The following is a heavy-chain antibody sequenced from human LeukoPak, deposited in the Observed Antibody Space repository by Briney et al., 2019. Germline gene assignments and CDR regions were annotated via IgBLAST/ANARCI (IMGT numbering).Heavy chain of an antibody. D-gene: IGHD6-19*01. Sequence: GGSLRLSCAASGFTFSSNYMSWVRQAPGKGLEWVSVIYSGGSTYYADSVKGRFTISRDNSKNTLYLQMNSLRAEDTAVYYCARDGSSGWSGGYYYYGMDVWGQGTTVTVSS. CDR3: ARDGSSGWSGGYYYYGMDV. CDR1: GFTFSSNY. V-gene: IGHV3-66*01. J-gene: IGHJ6*02. CDR2: IYSGGST.